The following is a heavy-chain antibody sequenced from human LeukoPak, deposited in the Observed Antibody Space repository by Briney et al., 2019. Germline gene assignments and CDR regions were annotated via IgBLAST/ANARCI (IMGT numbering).Heavy chain of an antibody. CDR3: ARGGSGSGYLYYFDY. Sequence: ASVKVSCKASGYSFTDYSIHWVRQAPGQGLEWMGRINSNSGGTTYAQNFQGRVTMTRDTSINIVDMELSGLTSDDTAVYYCARGGSGSGYLYYFDYWGQGTLVSAPS. D-gene: IGHD3-10*01. V-gene: IGHV1-2*06. CDR1: GYSFTDYS. CDR2: INSNSGGT. J-gene: IGHJ4*02.